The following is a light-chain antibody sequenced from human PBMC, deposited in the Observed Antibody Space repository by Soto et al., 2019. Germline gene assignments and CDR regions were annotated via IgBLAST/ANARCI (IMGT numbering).Light chain of an antibody. J-gene: IGKJ1*01. CDR1: QTVGTTY. CDR3: QIYGSSRWK. CDR2: GAS. Sequence: EVVLAPSPGTLSLSPGERATLSCRASQTVGTTYLAWYQHKPGQAPRLLIYGASTRATGIPDRFSGSRSGTDFTLTISRLEPEDFAVYFCQIYGSSRWKCGQGNKGAIK. V-gene: IGKV3-20*01.